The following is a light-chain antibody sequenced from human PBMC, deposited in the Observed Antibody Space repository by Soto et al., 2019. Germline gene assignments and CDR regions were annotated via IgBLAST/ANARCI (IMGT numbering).Light chain of an antibody. Sequence: QSVLTQPASVSGSPGQPITISCTGTSSDVGGYNYVSWYQQHPGKAPKLMIYEVSYRPSGVSNRFSGSKSGNTASLTISGLQAEDEADYYCSSYTTSSTPYDCGTGTKV. V-gene: IGLV2-14*01. J-gene: IGLJ1*01. CDR2: EVS. CDR1: SSDVGGYNY. CDR3: SSYTTSSTPYD.